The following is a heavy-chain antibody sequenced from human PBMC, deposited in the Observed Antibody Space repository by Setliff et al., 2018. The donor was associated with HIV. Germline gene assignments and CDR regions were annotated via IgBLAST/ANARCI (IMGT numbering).Heavy chain of an antibody. J-gene: IGHJ4*02. Sequence: SETLSLTCIVSGGSISSSSYYWGWIRQPPGKGLEWIGSIYHSGSTYYNPSLKSRVTISVDTSKNQFSLKLTSVTAADTAVYYCARFSTSSGGTFDYWGQGTLVTVSS. D-gene: IGHD6-6*01. CDR2: IYHSGST. CDR1: GGSISSSSYY. CDR3: ARFSTSSGGTFDY. V-gene: IGHV4-39*07.